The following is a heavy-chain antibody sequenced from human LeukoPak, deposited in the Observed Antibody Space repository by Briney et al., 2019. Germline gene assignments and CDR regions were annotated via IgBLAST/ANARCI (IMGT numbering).Heavy chain of an antibody. D-gene: IGHD6-19*01. CDR2: IYSGGST. CDR1: GFTFSSYA. Sequence: HPGGSLRLSCAASGFTFSSYAMHWVRQAPGKGLEWVSVIYSGGSTYYADSVKGRFTISRDNSKNTLFLQMNSLRAEDTAVYYCARDGIAVAGTPHPNYFDYWGQGTLVTVSS. V-gene: IGHV3-53*01. J-gene: IGHJ4*02. CDR3: ARDGIAVAGTPHPNYFDY.